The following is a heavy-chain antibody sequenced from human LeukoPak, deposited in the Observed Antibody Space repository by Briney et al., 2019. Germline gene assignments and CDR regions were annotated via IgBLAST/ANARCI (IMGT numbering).Heavy chain of an antibody. Sequence: GGSLRLSCAASGFTFSTYWMHWVRQAPGKGLVWVSRISSDGSNTNYADSVKGRFTISRDNAKNTLYLQMNSLRAEDTAVYYCARLPFNYDILTGYYYWGQGTLVTVSS. J-gene: IGHJ4*02. CDR3: ARLPFNYDILTGYYY. D-gene: IGHD3-9*01. CDR1: GFTFSTYW. V-gene: IGHV3-74*01. CDR2: ISSDGSNT.